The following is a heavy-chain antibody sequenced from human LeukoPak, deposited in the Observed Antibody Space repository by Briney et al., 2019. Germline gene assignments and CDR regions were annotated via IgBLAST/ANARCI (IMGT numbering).Heavy chain of an antibody. CDR1: GFTFSTYG. J-gene: IGHJ4*02. CDR3: ARYCSGGSCYAGLI. D-gene: IGHD2-15*01. V-gene: IGHV3-33*01. CDR2: IRYDGSSE. Sequence: PGGSLRLSCAASGFTFSTYGTHWVRQAPGKGLEWVAVIRYDGSSELYADSVKGRFIISRDNSKNTLYLQMNSLRAEDTAVYYCARYCSGGSCYAGLIWGQGTLVTVSS.